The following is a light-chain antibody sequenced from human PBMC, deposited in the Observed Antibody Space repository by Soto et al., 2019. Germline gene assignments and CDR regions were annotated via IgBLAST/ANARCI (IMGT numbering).Light chain of an antibody. CDR1: QSVSTTY. V-gene: IGKV3-20*01. Sequence: EIVLTQSPGTLSLSPGERATLSCRASQSVSTTYLAWYQQKPGQAPRVLIYGASSRATGIPDRFSGSGSGTDFTLTISRLEPEDFAVYYCQQYGSSPFTFGQGTRLE. CDR3: QQYGSSPFT. CDR2: GAS. J-gene: IGKJ5*01.